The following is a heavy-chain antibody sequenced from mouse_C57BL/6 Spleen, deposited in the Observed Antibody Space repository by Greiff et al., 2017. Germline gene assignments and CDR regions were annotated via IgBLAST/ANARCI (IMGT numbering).Heavy chain of an antibody. CDR3: AVGGSGWYWDV. D-gene: IGHD6-1*01. V-gene: IGHV14-2*01. CDR1: GFNIKDYY. CDR2: IDPEDGET. Sequence: VQLQQSGAELVKPGASVTLSCTASGFNIKDYYMHWVKQRTEQGLEWIGRIDPEDGETKYAPQFQGKATITADTSSNTAYLQLSSLTSEDTAVYYCAVGGSGWYWDVWGTGTTVTVSS. J-gene: IGHJ1*03.